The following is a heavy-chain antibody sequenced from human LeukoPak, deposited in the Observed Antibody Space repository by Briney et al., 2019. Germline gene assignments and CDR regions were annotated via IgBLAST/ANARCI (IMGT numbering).Heavy chain of an antibody. CDR1: GGSFSGYY. D-gene: IGHD3-22*01. V-gene: IGHV4-30-4*08. CDR3: ARDPHYHDRSGSFV. Sequence: SETLSLTCAVYGGSFSGYYWSWIRQPPGKGLEWIGYIYYSGSAYYNPSLRSRVTISVDTSKNQFSLRLSPVTAADTAVYYCARDPHYHDRSGSFVWGQGTMVTVSS. J-gene: IGHJ3*01. CDR2: IYYSGSA.